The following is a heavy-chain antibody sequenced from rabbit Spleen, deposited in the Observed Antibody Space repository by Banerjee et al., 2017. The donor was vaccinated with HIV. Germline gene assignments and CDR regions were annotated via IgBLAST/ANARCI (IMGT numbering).Heavy chain of an antibody. J-gene: IGHJ6*01. CDR1: GVSLNDKD. D-gene: IGHD6-1*01. CDR3: AGERSYAGYAGYGYAARYYGMYL. Sequence: EQLEESGGGLVKPEGSLTLTCKASGVSLNDKDVMCWVRQAPGKGLEWIACINIVTGKSVCASWVNARITISRSTSLNPVSLQVARLTAADTATYFCAGERSYAGYAGYGYAARYYGMYLWGPGTLVTDS. CDR2: INIVTGKS. V-gene: IGHV1S47*01.